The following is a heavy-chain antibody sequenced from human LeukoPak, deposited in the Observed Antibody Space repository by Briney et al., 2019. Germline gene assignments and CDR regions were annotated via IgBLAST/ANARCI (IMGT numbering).Heavy chain of an antibody. CDR3: ARRRYSYGYGMDV. J-gene: IGHJ6*02. CDR2: INPSGGST. D-gene: IGHD5-18*01. V-gene: IGHV1-46*01. Sequence: GASVNVSYKASGYAFTSYYMHWVRQAPGQGLEWMGIINPSGGSTSYAQKFQGRVTMTRDTSTSTVYMELSSLRSEDTAVYYCARRRYSYGYGMDVWGQGTTVTVSS. CDR1: GYAFTSYY.